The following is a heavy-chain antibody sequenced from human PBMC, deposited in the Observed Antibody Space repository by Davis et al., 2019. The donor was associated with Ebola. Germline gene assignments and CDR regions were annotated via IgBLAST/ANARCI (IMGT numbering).Heavy chain of an antibody. V-gene: IGHV3-74*01. CDR1: GFTFSSYW. CDR2: INSDGSST. CDR3: AKGAYGSGSYAFDY. D-gene: IGHD3-10*01. J-gene: IGHJ4*02. Sequence: GESLKISCAASGFTFSSYWMHWVRQAPGKGLVWVSRINSDGSSTSYADSVKGRFTISRDNAKNSLYLQMNSLRAEDTALYYCAKGAYGSGSYAFDYWGQGTLVTVSS.